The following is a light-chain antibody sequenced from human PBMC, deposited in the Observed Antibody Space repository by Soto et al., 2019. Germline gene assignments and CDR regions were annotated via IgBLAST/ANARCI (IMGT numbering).Light chain of an antibody. CDR2: AAS. CDR3: QQYLTSAQT. CDR1: QTVGSNY. J-gene: IGKJ1*01. Sequence: EIEMTQSPGTLSLSPGESATLSCRASQTVGSNYLAWYQQRPGQAPRLLIYAASSRATGIPDRISASGSGTDFTLTISRLEPEDFAVYYCQQYLTSAQTFGQGTKVELK. V-gene: IGKV3-20*01.